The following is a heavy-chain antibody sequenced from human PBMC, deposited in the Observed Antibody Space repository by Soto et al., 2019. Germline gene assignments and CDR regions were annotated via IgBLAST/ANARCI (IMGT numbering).Heavy chain of an antibody. D-gene: IGHD3-22*01. CDR3: ARGSKYYYDSSGYDNWCDP. CDR1: GGTFSSYA. CDR2: IIPIFGTA. J-gene: IGHJ5*02. Sequence: QVQLVQSGAEVKQPGSSVKVSCKASGGTFSSYAISWVRQAPGQGLEWMGGIIPIFGTANYAQKFQGRVTITADKSTSTAYMELSSLGSEDTAVYYCARGSKYYYDSSGYDNWCDPWGQGTLVTVSS. V-gene: IGHV1-69*06.